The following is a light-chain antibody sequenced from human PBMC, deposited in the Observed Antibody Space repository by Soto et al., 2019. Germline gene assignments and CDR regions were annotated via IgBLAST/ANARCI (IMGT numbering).Light chain of an antibody. CDR2: GAS. V-gene: IGKV1-39*01. Sequence: DIQMTQSPSSLSASVGDRATITCRASQSISNYLNWYQQKPGKAPKLRIYGASTLQSGVPSRFSGSGSGTDFTLTISSLQPEDFASYYCQQSYSMPRTFGQGTKVEIK. J-gene: IGKJ1*01. CDR3: QQSYSMPRT. CDR1: QSISNY.